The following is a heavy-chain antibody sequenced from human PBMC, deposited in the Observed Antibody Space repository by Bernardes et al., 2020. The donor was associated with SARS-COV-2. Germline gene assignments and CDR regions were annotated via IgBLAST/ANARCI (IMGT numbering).Heavy chain of an antibody. CDR1: GFTFDDYA. V-gene: IGHV3-43*02. Sequence: GGSLRLSCAASGFTFDDYAMHWVRQAPGKGLEWVSLISGDGGSTYYADSVKGRFTISRDNSKNSLYLQMNSLRTEDTALYYCAKDIFVTMVRGVIGYYGMDVWGQGTTVTVSS. J-gene: IGHJ6*02. D-gene: IGHD3-10*01. CDR2: ISGDGGST. CDR3: AKDIFVTMVRGVIGYYGMDV.